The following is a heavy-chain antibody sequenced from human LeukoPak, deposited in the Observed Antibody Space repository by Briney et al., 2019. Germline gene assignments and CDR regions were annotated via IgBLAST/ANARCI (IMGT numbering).Heavy chain of an antibody. Sequence: PSETLSLTCAVYGGSFSGYYWSWIRQPPGKGLEWIGEINHSGSTNYNPSLKSRVTISVDTSKNQFSLKLSSVTAADTAVYYCARENYGDYPSPWGQGTLVTVSS. V-gene: IGHV4-34*01. D-gene: IGHD4-17*01. CDR1: GGSFSGYY. CDR2: INHSGST. CDR3: ARENYGDYPSP. J-gene: IGHJ5*02.